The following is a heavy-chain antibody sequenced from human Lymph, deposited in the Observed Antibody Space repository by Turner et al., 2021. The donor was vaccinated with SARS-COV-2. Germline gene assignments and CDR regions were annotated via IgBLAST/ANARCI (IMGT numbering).Heavy chain of an antibody. V-gene: IGHV5-51*01. D-gene: IGHD3-16*01. CDR3: AKREWGGSLGHIDY. Sequence: EVQLVQSGAEVRKPGESLKISCRPSGYSFTTYWIGCVRQMPGKGLEWMGIIYPGDSDTRYSPSFQGQVTISADKSISTAYLQWSSLKASDTTMYYCAKREWGGSLGHIDYWGQGTLVTVSS. J-gene: IGHJ4*02. CDR1: GYSFTTYW. CDR2: IYPGDSDT.